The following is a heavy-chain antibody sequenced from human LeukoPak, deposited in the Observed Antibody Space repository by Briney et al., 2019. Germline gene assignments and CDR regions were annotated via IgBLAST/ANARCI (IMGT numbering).Heavy chain of an antibody. CDR2: INPNSGGT. D-gene: IGHD5-18*01. J-gene: IGHJ4*02. Sequence: ASVKVSFKASGYTFTGYYMHWVRQAPGQGLEWMGWINPNSGGTNYAQKFLGWVTMTRDTSISTAYMELSRLRSDDTAVYYCAREKGDTAIFDYWGQGTLVTVSS. CDR1: GYTFTGYY. V-gene: IGHV1-2*04. CDR3: AREKGDTAIFDY.